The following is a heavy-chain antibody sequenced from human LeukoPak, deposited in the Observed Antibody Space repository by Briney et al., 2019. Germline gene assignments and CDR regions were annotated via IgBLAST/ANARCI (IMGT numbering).Heavy chain of an antibody. Sequence: GGSLRLSCAASGFTFSSYSMNWVRQAPGKGLEWVSSISSSSSYIYYADSVKGRFTISRDNAKNSLYLQMNSLRAEDTDVYYCAREGGYYDILTGYYKGGYFDYWGQGTLVTVSS. CDR1: GFTFSSYS. J-gene: IGHJ4*02. CDR3: AREGGYYDILTGYYKGGYFDY. D-gene: IGHD3-9*01. CDR2: ISSSSSYI. V-gene: IGHV3-21*01.